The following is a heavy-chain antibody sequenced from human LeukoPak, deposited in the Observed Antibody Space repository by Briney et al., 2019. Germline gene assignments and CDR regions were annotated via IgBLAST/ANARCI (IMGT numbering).Heavy chain of an antibody. Sequence: SETLSLTCAVYGGSFSGYYWSWIRQPPGKGLEWIGEINHSGSTNYNPSLKSRVTISVDTSKNQFSLKLSSVTAADTAVYYCARGPPGNYDFWSGYYGWARPAWIDPWGQGTLVTVSS. CDR1: GGSFSGYY. V-gene: IGHV4-34*01. CDR3: ARGPPGNYDFWSGYYGWARPAWIDP. CDR2: INHSGST. D-gene: IGHD3-3*01. J-gene: IGHJ5*02.